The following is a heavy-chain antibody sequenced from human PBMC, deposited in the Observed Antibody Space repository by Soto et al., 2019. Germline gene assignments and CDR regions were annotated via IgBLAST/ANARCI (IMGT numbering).Heavy chain of an antibody. CDR2: INSDGSGT. CDR1: GFTFSRFW. J-gene: IGHJ4*02. D-gene: IGHD1-1*01. CDR3: TRDNWTFDY. V-gene: IGHV3-74*01. Sequence: PGGSLRLSCEASGFTFSRFWMHWVRQAPGKGLVWVSRINSDGSGTTYADSVKGRFTISRDYTKNTVYLQMNNLRVEDTAVYYCTRDNWTFDYWGQGALVTVSS.